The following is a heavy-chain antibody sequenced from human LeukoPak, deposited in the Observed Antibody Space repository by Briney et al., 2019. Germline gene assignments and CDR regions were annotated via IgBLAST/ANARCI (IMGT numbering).Heavy chain of an antibody. Sequence: GRSLRLSCAASGFTFSSYAMHWVRQAPGKGLEWVAVISYDGSNKYYADSVKGRITISRDNSKNTLYLQMNSLRAEDTAVYYCARDKGQLAYYYYMDVWGKGTTVTVSS. CDR3: ARDKGQLAYYYYMDV. CDR2: ISYDGSNK. D-gene: IGHD5-18*01. CDR1: GFTFSSYA. J-gene: IGHJ6*03. V-gene: IGHV3-30*04.